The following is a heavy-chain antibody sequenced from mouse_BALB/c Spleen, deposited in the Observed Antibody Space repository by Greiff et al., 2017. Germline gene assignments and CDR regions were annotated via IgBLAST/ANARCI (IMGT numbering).Heavy chain of an antibody. Sequence: EVKVVESGGGLVKPGGSLKLSCAASGFTFSDYYMYWVRQTPEKRLEWVATISDGGSYTYYPDSVKGRFTISRDNAKNNLYLQMSSLKSEDTAMYYCARAPTATPSFDYWGQGTTLTVSS. CDR3: ARAPTATPSFDY. D-gene: IGHD1-2*01. CDR2: ISDGGSYT. CDR1: GFTFSDYY. V-gene: IGHV5-4*02. J-gene: IGHJ2*01.